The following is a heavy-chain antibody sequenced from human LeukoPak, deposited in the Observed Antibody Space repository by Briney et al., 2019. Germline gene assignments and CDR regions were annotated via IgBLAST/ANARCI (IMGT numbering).Heavy chain of an antibody. CDR3: ARGFKYYDILTGFLAYYMDV. D-gene: IGHD3-9*01. CDR2: INHSGST. V-gene: IGHV4-34*01. CDR1: GGSFSGYY. Sequence: SETLSLTCAVYGGSFSGYYWSWIRQPPGKGLEWIGEINHSGSTNYNPSLKSRVTISVDTSKNQFSLKLSSVTAADTAVYYCARGFKYYDILTGFLAYYMDVWGKGTTVTISS. J-gene: IGHJ6*03.